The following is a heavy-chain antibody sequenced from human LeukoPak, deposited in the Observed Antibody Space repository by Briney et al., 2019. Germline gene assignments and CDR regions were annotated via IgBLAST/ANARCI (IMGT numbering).Heavy chain of an antibody. CDR2: INHSGST. CDR1: GYSISSGYY. D-gene: IGHD6-19*01. Sequence: SSETLSLTCTVSGYSISSGYYWSWIRQPPGKGLEWIGEINHSGSTNYNPSLKSRVTISVDTSKNQFSLKLSSVTAADTAVYYCARRADGLVSLYSSGWSFDYWGQGTLVTVSS. J-gene: IGHJ4*02. CDR3: ARRADGLVSLYSSGWSFDY. V-gene: IGHV4-38-2*02.